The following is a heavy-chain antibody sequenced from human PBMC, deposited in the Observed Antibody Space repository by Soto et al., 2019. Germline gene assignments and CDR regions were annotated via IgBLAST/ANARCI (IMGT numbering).Heavy chain of an antibody. CDR3: ARGPLLDQNNYYYYYMDV. Sequence: GGSLRLSCAASGFTFSSYSMNWVRQAPGKGLEWVSSISSSSSYIYYADSVKGRLTISRDNAKNSLYLQMNSLRAEDTAVYYCARGPLLDQNNYYYYYMDVWGKGTTVTVSS. CDR1: GFTFSSYS. V-gene: IGHV3-21*01. J-gene: IGHJ6*03. D-gene: IGHD2-15*01. CDR2: ISSSSSYI.